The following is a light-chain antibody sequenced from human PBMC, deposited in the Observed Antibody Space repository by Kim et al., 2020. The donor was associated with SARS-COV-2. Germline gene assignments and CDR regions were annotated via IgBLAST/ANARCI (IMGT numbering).Light chain of an antibody. CDR2: RTS. V-gene: IGKV1-12*01. CDR1: EGLNGW. CDR3: QQAHNFPLT. J-gene: IGKJ4*01. Sequence: SAVIGDRVTITCRASEGLNGWLAWYQHKPGSAPRLLIYRTSNLHTGVPSRFSGTSSGTEFTLTINSLQAEDFATYFCQQAHNFPLTFGGGTKLEI.